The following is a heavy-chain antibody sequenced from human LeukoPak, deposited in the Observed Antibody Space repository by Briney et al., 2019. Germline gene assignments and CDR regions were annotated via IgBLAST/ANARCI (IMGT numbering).Heavy chain of an antibody. CDR2: ITGGSDAT. CDR1: GFTFSAYA. V-gene: IGHV3-23*01. D-gene: IGHD3-10*01. Sequence: GGSLRLSCATTGFTFSAYAMSWVRQAPGKGLEWVSTITGGSDATYHVDSVMGRFTISRDNSRNTLSLQMNSLRAEDTAVYYCAKSWGSGTYTFDYWGQGILVTVSS. CDR3: AKSWGSGTYTFDY. J-gene: IGHJ4*02.